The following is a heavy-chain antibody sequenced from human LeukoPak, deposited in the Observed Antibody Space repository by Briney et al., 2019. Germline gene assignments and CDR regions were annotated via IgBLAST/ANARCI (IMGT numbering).Heavy chain of an antibody. Sequence: SETLSLTCTVSGGSISSGGYYWSWIRQPPGMGLEWVGTTHYTGSTHYNVSLRSRVTISVDTSKNQFSLRMSYVTAADTAVYYCARAPTITIFGLVTPYYFDYWGQGTLVTVSS. V-gene: IGHV4-39*07. CDR1: GGSISSGGYY. D-gene: IGHD3-3*01. CDR2: THYTGST. CDR3: ARAPTITIFGLVTPYYFDY. J-gene: IGHJ4*02.